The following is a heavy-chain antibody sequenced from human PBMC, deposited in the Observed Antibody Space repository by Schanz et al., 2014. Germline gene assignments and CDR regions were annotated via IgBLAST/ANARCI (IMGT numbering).Heavy chain of an antibody. CDR1: GFSLNTYG. Sequence: QAQLMESGGGVVQPGTSLILSCSVSGFSLNTYGIHWFRQPAGKGLEWVSDISSGSSYANYADSVKGRFTNSRDNSKNALYLQMINLRAEDTSVYYCAKDPSQGDYDYYFDYWGQGTLVTVSS. J-gene: IGHJ4*02. V-gene: IGHV3-33*03. CDR3: AKDPSQGDYDYYFDY. D-gene: IGHD3-22*01. CDR2: ISSGSSYA.